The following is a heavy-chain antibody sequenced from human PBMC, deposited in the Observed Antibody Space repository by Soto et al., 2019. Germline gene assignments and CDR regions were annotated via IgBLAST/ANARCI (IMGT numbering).Heavy chain of an antibody. J-gene: IGHJ4*02. CDR3: ATGAGSPAEHFDY. CDR2: IKGKNEGETT. D-gene: IGHD3-10*01. CDR1: GFSFINAW. Sequence: GSLRISCAAPGFSFINAWMNWVRQAPGKGLEWVGRIKGKNEGETTDYAAPVKGRFTISRDDSKSTLELQMNSLKIEDTAVYYCATGAGSPAEHFDYWGLGTLVTVSS. V-gene: IGHV3-15*01.